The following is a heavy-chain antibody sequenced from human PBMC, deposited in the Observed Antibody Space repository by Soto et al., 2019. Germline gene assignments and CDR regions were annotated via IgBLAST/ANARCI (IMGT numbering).Heavy chain of an antibody. CDR2: ISGSGGST. CDR3: ATRGVVVAAKHWFDP. Sequence: GGSLRLSGAASGFTFSSYAMRWVRQAPGKGLEWGAAISGSGGSTYHAASVKGRFTISRDNSKNTLYLQMNSLRAEDTAVYYCATRGVVVAAKHWFDPWGQGT. J-gene: IGHJ5*02. CDR1: GFTFSSYA. D-gene: IGHD2-15*01. V-gene: IGHV3-23*01.